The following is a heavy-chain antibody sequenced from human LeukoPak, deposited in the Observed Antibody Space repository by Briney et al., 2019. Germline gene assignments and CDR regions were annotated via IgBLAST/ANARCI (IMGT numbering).Heavy chain of an antibody. CDR1: GGSISSGGYS. CDR3: ARVQYRGGDCYPYYFDY. D-gene: IGHD2-21*02. J-gene: IGHJ4*02. CDR2: IYHSGST. V-gene: IGHV4-30-2*01. Sequence: PSQTLSLTCAVSGGSISSGGYSWSWIRQPPGKGLEWIGYIYHSGSTHYNPSLKSRVTISVDRSKNQFSLKLSSVTAADTAVYYCARVQYRGGDCYPYYFDYWGQGTLVTVSS.